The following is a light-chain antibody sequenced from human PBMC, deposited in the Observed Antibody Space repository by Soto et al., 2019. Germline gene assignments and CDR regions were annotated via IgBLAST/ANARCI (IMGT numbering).Light chain of an antibody. Sequence: DMEMTQSPSSLSASVGDRVTITCRASQSITNYLNWYQHKPGRVPKLLIYAASSLQSGVLTRFSGSRSGTDLTLTINSLQPEDFATYYCQQSYGTPLTFGGGTKIEIK. CDR2: AAS. V-gene: IGKV1-39*01. J-gene: IGKJ4*01. CDR1: QSITNY. CDR3: QQSYGTPLT.